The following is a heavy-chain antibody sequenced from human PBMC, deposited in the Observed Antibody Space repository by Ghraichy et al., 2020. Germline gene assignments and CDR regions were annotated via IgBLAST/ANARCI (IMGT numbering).Heavy chain of an antibody. Sequence: GGSLRLSCAASGFTFSSYWMHWARQAPGKGLVWVSRINSDGSRTNYADSVKGRFTISRDNAKNTLYLQMNSLRAEDTAVYYCARDDGSTPLDNWGQGTLVTVSS. D-gene: IGHD1-26*01. J-gene: IGHJ4*02. CDR3: ARDDGSTPLDN. CDR1: GFTFSSYW. CDR2: INSDGSRT. V-gene: IGHV3-74*01.